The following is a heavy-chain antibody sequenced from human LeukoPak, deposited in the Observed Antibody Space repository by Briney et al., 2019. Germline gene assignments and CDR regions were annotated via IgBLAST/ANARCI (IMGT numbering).Heavy chain of an antibody. D-gene: IGHD4-23*01. CDR2: IYSGGSA. J-gene: IGHJ4*02. Sequence: GGSLRLSCAASGFTISDNFMSWVRQAPGKGLGWVSVIYSGGSAYYADSVKGRFIIARDNSKSTLYLQMNSLRAEDTAVYYCAKNDYGGRLYYFDHWGQGTLVTVSS. CDR1: GFTISDNF. CDR3: AKNDYGGRLYYFDH. V-gene: IGHV3-66*01.